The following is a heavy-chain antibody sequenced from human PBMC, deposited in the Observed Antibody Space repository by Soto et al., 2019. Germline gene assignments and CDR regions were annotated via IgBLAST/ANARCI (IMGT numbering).Heavy chain of an antibody. CDR2: IYYSGTP. CDR3: LGRYDLDPYYYGLDA. J-gene: IGHJ6*01. D-gene: IGHD3-16*01. Sequence: PSETLCVTCTFSGGSVSSSGYYWGGVRQPPGRGLEWIGSIYYSGTPYYTPSLKSRVTVSVDTSKNEFSLKLASVTAADTAVYYCLGRYDLDPYYYGLDAWGQGTTVTVSS. V-gene: IGHV4-39*01. CDR1: GGSVSSSGYY.